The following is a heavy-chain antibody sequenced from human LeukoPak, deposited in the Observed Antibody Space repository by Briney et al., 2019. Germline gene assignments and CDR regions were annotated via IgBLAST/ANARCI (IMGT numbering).Heavy chain of an antibody. Sequence: GGSLRLSCAASGFTFSSYAMSWVRQAPGKGLEWVSGLSNSGDSRYYADSVQGRFTISRDNSQNTLYLQMNSLRAEDTAVYYCADSNYWYPVDYWGQGTLVTVSS. V-gene: IGHV3-23*01. J-gene: IGHJ4*02. CDR1: GFTFSSYA. D-gene: IGHD4-11*01. CDR2: LSNSGDSR. CDR3: ADSNYWYPVDY.